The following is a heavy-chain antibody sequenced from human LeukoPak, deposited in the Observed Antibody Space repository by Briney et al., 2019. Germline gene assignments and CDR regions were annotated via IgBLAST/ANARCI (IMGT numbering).Heavy chain of an antibody. Sequence: PSETLSLTCTVSGGSISSYYWSWIGQPPGKGLEGIGDIYYSGSTNYNPSLRSRVTISVDKSKNQFSLNLSSVTAADTAVYYCARSDPYSTTREKQNFDYWGQGTLVTVSS. CDR2: IYYSGST. CDR1: GGSISSYY. J-gene: IGHJ4*02. D-gene: IGHD4-11*01. CDR3: ARSDPYSTTREKQNFDY. V-gene: IGHV4-59*01.